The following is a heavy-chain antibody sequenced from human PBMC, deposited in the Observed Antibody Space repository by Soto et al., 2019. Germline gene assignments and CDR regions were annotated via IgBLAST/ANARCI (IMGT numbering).Heavy chain of an antibody. V-gene: IGHV3-66*01. J-gene: IGHJ4*02. D-gene: IGHD2-15*01. CDR3: ATAKLLLPWLFDY. Sequence: GGSLRLSCAASGFTVSSNYMSWVRQAPGKGLEWVSVIYSGGSTYYADSVKGRFTIYRDDSKNTLFLQMNSLRDEDTAVYYCATAKLLLPWLFDYWGQGTLVTVSS. CDR1: GFTVSSNY. CDR2: IYSGGST.